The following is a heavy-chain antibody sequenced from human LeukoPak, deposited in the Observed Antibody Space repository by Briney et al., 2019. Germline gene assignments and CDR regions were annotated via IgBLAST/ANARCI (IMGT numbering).Heavy chain of an antibody. V-gene: IGHV4-39*07. Sequence: LETLSLTCTVSGGSISSSSYYWGWIRQPPGKGLEWIGSIYYSGSTYYNPSLKSRVTISVDTSKNQFSLKLSSVTAADTAVYYCARAHYGGNPGYFDYWGQGTLVTVSS. CDR3: ARAHYGGNPGYFDY. CDR2: IYYSGST. J-gene: IGHJ4*02. D-gene: IGHD4-23*01. CDR1: GGSISSSSYY.